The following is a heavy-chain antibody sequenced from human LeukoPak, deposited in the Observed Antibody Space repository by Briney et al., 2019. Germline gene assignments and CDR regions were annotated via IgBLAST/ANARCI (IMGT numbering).Heavy chain of an antibody. CDR1: GGSISSGGYY. V-gene: IGHV4-30-4*08. J-gene: IGHJ4*02. CDR3: ARARLGDIVVVPAAIGGYYFDY. Sequence: KASETLSLTCTVSGGSISSGGYYWSWIRQHPGKGLEWIGYIYYSGSTYYNPSLKSRVTISVDTSKNQFSLKLSSVTAADTAVYYCARARLGDIVVVPAAIGGYYFDYWGQGTLVTVSS. CDR2: IYYSGST. D-gene: IGHD2-2*02.